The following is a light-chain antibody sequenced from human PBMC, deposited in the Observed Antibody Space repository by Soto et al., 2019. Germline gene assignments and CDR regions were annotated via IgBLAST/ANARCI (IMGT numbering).Light chain of an antibody. CDR1: SSDVGAYNY. V-gene: IGLV2-14*01. CDR3: GSYTVSSTLV. Sequence: QSALTQPASVSGSPGQSITISCTGTSSDVGAYNYVSWYQQHPGKVPKLIIYDVSNRPSGVSNRFSGSKSGNTASLTISGLQAEDEADYYCGSYTVSSTLVFGGGTQLTVL. J-gene: IGLJ2*01. CDR2: DVS.